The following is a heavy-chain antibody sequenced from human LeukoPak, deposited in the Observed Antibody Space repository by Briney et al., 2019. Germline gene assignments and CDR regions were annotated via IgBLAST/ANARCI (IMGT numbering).Heavy chain of an antibody. CDR3: ARSVEGYCSGGSCYSYYYYMDV. CDR2: IYYSGST. CDR1: GGSISSYY. V-gene: IGHV4-59*01. J-gene: IGHJ6*03. D-gene: IGHD2-15*01. Sequence: SETLSLTCTVSGGSISSYYWSWIRQPPGKGLEWIGQIYYSGSTNYNPSLNSRVTISVDTSKNQFSLKLSSVTAADTAVYYCARSVEGYCSGGSCYSYYYYMDVWGKGTTVTVSS.